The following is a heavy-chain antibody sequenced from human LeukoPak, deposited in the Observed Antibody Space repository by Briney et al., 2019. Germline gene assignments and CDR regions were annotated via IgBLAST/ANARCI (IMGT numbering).Heavy chain of an antibody. V-gene: IGHV3-23*01. CDR1: GFTFSSYA. CDR3: AKDRGFGELLF. J-gene: IGHJ6*02. CDR2: ISGSGGST. Sequence: GGSLRLSCAASGFTFSSYAMSWVRQAPGRGLEWVSAISGSGGSTYYADSVKGRFTISRDNSKNALYLQMNSLRAEDTAVYCCAKDRGFGELLFWGQGTTVTVSS. D-gene: IGHD3-10*01.